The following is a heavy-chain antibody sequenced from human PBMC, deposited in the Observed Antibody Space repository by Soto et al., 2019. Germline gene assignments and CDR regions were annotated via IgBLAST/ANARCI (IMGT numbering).Heavy chain of an antibody. CDR2: INAYNGIP. J-gene: IGHJ4*02. CDR1: GYSFTSYG. D-gene: IGHD3-22*01. CDR3: ARDSGSRGGYSDY. Sequence: ASVKVSCKASGYSFTSYGINWVRQAPGQGLEWMGWINAYNGIPNYAQKFQGRVTMTTDTSTTTAYMELRSLRSDDTAVYYCARDSGSRGGYSDYWGRGTLVTVSS. V-gene: IGHV1-18*04.